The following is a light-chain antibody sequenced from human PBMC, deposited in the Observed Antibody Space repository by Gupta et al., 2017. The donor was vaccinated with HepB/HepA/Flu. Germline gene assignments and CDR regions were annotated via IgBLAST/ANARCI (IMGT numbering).Light chain of an antibody. Sequence: DIKMTQSPSSLSASIGDRVTITCQASGEINIYLNWYQHKPGKAPKLLIYDGSNVETGVPSRFSGSGSPTNFTFTITSLQPEDIATYYCQQYYRLPRTFGQGTKVEIK. V-gene: IGKV1-33*01. CDR1: GEINIY. CDR3: QQYYRLPRT. CDR2: DGS. J-gene: IGKJ1*01.